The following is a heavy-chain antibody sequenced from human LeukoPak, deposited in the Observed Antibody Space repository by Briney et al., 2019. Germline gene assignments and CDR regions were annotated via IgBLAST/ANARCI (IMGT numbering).Heavy chain of an antibody. D-gene: IGHD6-19*01. CDR2: INPNSGGT. Sequence: ASVKVSCKASGYSFTSYYMHWVRQAPGQGLEWMGWINPNSGGTNYAQKFQGRVTMTRDTSISTAYMELSRLRSDDTAVYYCARERGSSGTDYWGQGTLVTVSS. J-gene: IGHJ4*02. CDR3: ARERGSSGTDY. V-gene: IGHV1-2*02. CDR1: GYSFTSYY.